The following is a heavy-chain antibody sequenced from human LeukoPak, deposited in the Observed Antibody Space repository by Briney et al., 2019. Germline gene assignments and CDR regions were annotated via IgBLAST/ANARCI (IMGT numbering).Heavy chain of an antibody. D-gene: IGHD2-2*01. CDR1: GYPLNNAYY. Sequence: PSETLSLTCTVCGYPLNNAYYWVWIRPPPGRGLEWIGSLYHPDSTYYNPSLKSRVTLTADTSRKQFSLKLSFVTAADTAVYYCARQYDSYFYYYVDPGGTGTTVTVS. V-gene: IGHV4-38-2*02. CDR3: ARQYDSYFYYYVDP. J-gene: IGHJ6*03. CDR2: LYHPDST.